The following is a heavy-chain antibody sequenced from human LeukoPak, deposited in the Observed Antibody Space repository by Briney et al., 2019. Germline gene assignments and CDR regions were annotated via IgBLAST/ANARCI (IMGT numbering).Heavy chain of an antibody. CDR2: IYSGDST. CDR1: GFTVSSNY. CDR3: ATTVPKARSYYYGMDV. V-gene: IGHV3-53*01. J-gene: IGHJ6*02. Sequence: GGSLRLSCAASGFTVSSNYMSWVRQAPGKGLEWVSVIYSGDSTYYADSVKGRFTISRDNSKNTLYLQMNSLRAKDTAVYYCATTVPKARSYYYGMDVWGQGTTVTVSS. D-gene: IGHD4-17*01.